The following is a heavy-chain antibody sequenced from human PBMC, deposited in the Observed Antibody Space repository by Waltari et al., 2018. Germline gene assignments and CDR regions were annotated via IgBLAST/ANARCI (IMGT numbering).Heavy chain of an antibody. Sequence: EVQLLQSGTELKKLGSTVKISCQVSGYRFTDYYIHWVQQAPGKGPQWMGLVDAEDEETIYAERVQGRGTITADTSTETAFMELSSLTSDDTAVYYCVTALGDRSSASRPFDVWGLGTLITVSS. CDR1: GYRFTDYY. D-gene: IGHD3-10*01. J-gene: IGHJ3*01. V-gene: IGHV1-69-2*01. CDR2: VDAEDEET. CDR3: VTALGDRSSASRPFDV.